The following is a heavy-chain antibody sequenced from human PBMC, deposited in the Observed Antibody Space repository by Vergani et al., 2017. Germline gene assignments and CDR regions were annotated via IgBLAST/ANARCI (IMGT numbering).Heavy chain of an antibody. D-gene: IGHD6-6*01. CDR2: IYYSGST. V-gene: IGHV4-39*07. J-gene: IGHJ4*02. Sequence: QVQLQQWGAGLLKPSETLSLTCAVYGGSISSSSYYWGWIRQPPGKGLEWIGSIYYSGSTYYNPSLKSRVTISVDTSKNQFSLKLSSVTAADTAVYYCARVLLVGAGRDYFDYWGQGTLVTVSS. CDR3: ARVLLVGAGRDYFDY. CDR1: GGSISSSSYY.